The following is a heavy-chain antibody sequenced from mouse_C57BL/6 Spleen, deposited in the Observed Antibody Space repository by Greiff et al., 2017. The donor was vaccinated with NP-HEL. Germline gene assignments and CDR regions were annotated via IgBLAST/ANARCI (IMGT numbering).Heavy chain of an antibody. CDR1: GYTFTSYW. V-gene: IGHV1-69*01. Sequence: QVQLQQPGAELVMPGASVKLSCKASGYTFTSYWMHWVKQRPGQGLEWIGEIDPSDSYTNYNQKFKGKSTLTVDKSSSTAYMQLSSLTSEDSAVYYCARIYYDYDGRYAMDYWGQGTSVTVSS. CDR2: IDPSDSYT. D-gene: IGHD2-4*01. CDR3: ARIYYDYDGRYAMDY. J-gene: IGHJ4*01.